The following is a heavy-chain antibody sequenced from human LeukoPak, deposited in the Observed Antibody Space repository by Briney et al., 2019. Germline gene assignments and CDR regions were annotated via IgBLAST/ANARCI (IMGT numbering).Heavy chain of an antibody. J-gene: IGHJ4*02. V-gene: IGHV3-30-3*01. D-gene: IGHD2-15*01. CDR2: ISYDGSNK. CDR1: GFTFSSYA. CDR3: ARVCGSCFAFDY. Sequence: GGSLRLSCAASGFTFSSYAMHWVRQAPGKGLEWVAVISYDGSNKYYADSVKGRFTISRDNSKNTLYLQMNSLRAEDTAVYYCARVCGSCFAFDYWGQGTLVTVSS.